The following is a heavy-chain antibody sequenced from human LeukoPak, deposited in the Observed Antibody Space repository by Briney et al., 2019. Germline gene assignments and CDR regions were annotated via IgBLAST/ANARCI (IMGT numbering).Heavy chain of an antibody. D-gene: IGHD3-22*01. CDR3: ARGSYDSSGYYRTVSPEYYFDY. V-gene: IGHV1-8*01. CDR2: MNPNSGNT. J-gene: IGHJ4*02. Sequence: ASVKVSCKASGYTFTRYDINWVRQATGQGLEWMGWMNPNSGNTGYAQKFQGRVTMTRNTSISTAYMELSSLRSEDTAVYYCARGSYDSSGYYRTVSPEYYFDYWGQGTLVTVSS. CDR1: GYTFTRYD.